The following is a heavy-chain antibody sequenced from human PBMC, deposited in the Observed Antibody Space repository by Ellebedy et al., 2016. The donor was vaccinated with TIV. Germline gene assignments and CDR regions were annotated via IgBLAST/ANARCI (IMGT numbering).Heavy chain of an antibody. D-gene: IGHD3-9*01. CDR3: ARGRGYYDILTDYYEWGY. V-gene: IGHV4-39*07. J-gene: IGHJ4*02. CDR2: IYYSGST. Sequence: SETLSLTXTVSGDSISSSSYYWGWIRQPPGKGLEWIGSIYYSGSTYYNPSLKSRVTISVDTSKNQFSLKLTSVTAADTAVYYCARGRGYYDILTDYYEWGYWGQGALVTVSS. CDR1: GDSISSSSYY.